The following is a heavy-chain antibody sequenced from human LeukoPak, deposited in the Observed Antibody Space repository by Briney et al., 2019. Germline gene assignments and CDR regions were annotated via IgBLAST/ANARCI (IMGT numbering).Heavy chain of an antibody. CDR1: GGTFSSYA. CDR2: IIPILGIA. J-gene: IGHJ3*02. V-gene: IGHV1-69*04. CDR3: ARARPRVVPFDVFDI. Sequence: SVKVSCKASGGTFSSYAISWVRQAPGQGLEWMGRIIPILGIANYAQKFQGRVTITADKSTSTAYMELSSLRSEDTAVYYCARARPRVVPFDVFDIWGQGTMVTVSS. D-gene: IGHD3-3*01.